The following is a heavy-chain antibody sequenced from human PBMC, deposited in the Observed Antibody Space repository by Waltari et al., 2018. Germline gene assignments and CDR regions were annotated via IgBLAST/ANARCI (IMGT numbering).Heavy chain of an antibody. J-gene: IGHJ6*02. CDR2: RYHAGNT. Sequence: EVQLVESGGHLIQPGGSLRVSCAASGFNVSSYYMNWVRQAPGKGLGLVSIRYHAGNTYYADSVKGRFTFSRDNSKNTLYLQMNSLRAEDTAVYYCARGNTKYGMDVWGPGTTVTV. CDR1: GFNVSSYY. D-gene: IGHD2-8*01. CDR3: ARGNTKYGMDV. V-gene: IGHV3-53*01.